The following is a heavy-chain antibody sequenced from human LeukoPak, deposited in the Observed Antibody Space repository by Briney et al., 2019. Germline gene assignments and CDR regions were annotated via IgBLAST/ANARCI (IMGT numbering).Heavy chain of an antibody. CDR2: IYHSGST. V-gene: IGHV4-4*02. D-gene: IGHD1-26*01. CDR3: ARESVGWELSYYFDY. J-gene: IGHJ4*02. Sequence: SETLSLTCAVSGGSISSSNWWSWVRQPPGKGPEWIGEIYHSGSTNYNPSLKSRVTISVDKSKNQFSLKLSSVTAADTAVYYCARESVGWELSYYFDYWGQGTLVTVSS. CDR1: GGSISSSNW.